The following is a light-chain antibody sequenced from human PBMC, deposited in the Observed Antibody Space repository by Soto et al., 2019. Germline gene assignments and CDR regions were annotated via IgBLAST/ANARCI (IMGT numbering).Light chain of an antibody. CDR3: CSYAGSLDV. CDR2: EVS. Sequence: QSALTQPASVSGSPGQSITISCTGTSSDAGSYNLVSWYQQHPGKAPKLMIYEVSKRPSGVSNRFSGSKSGNTASLTISGLQAEDEADYYCCSYAGSLDVFGTGTKLTVL. V-gene: IGLV2-23*02. CDR1: SSDAGSYNL. J-gene: IGLJ1*01.